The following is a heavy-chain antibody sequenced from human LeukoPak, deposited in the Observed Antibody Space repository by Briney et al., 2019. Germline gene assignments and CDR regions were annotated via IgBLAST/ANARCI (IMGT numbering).Heavy chain of an antibody. CDR3: AKGRGVVVATAVTIRGTRNWLDS. CDR2: IIPIFGTA. CDR1: GGTFSSYA. D-gene: IGHD1-1*01. J-gene: IGHJ5*01. Sequence: EASVKVSCKASGGTFSSYAISWVRQAPGQGLEWMGGIIPIFGTANYAQKFQGRVTITTDESTSTAYMELSSLRSEDTAVYFCAKGRGVVVATAVTIRGTRNWLDSWGQGTLVTVSS. V-gene: IGHV1-69*05.